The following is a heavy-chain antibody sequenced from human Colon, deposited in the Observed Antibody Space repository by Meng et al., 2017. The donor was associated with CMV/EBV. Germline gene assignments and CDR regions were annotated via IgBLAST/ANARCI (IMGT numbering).Heavy chain of an antibody. J-gene: IGHJ4*02. CDR3: ARGGGYYFDY. Sequence: LTCGGAVGSISSDNWWTWVRQPPGKGLEWIGEIFHTGSSNYNPSLKSRVAISLDKSRDQISLHVISVTAADTAVYYCARGGGYYFDYWGQGTLVTVSS. V-gene: IGHV4-4*02. CDR1: VGSISSDNW. CDR2: IFHTGSS. D-gene: IGHD1-26*01.